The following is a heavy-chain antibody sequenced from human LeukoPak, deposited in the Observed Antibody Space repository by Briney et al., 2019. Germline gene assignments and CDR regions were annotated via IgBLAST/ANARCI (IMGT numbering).Heavy chain of an antibody. Sequence: GESLKIPCKGSGYSFTSYWIGWVRQMPGNGLEWMGIIYPGDSDTRYSPSFQGQVTISADKSISTAYLQWSSLRASDTAMYYCARQGRYSYGDYYYYYGRDVWGQGTTVTVSS. V-gene: IGHV5-51*01. CDR1: GYSFTSYW. CDR3: ARQGRYSYGDYYYYYGRDV. CDR2: IYPGDSDT. D-gene: IGHD5-18*01. J-gene: IGHJ6*02.